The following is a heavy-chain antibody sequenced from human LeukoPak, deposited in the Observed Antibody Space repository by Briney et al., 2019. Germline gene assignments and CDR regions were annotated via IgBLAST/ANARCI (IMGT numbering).Heavy chain of an antibody. CDR1: GFTFSSYW. J-gene: IGHJ4*02. D-gene: IGHD3-22*01. V-gene: IGHV3-74*01. CDR3: AENYYDSSGYFGY. CDR2: INSDGSST. Sequence: GGSLRLSCAASGFTFSSYWMYWVRQAPGKGLVWVSRINSDGSSTSYADSVKGRFTISRDNAKNTLHLQMNSLRAEDTAVYYCAENYYDSSGYFGYWGQGTLVTVSS.